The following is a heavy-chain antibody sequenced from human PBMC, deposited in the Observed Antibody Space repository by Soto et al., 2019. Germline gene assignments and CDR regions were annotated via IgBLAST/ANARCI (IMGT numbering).Heavy chain of an antibody. Sequence: PSETLSLTCAVSGGSISSSNWWSWVRQPPGKGLEWIGEIYHSGSTNYNPSLKSRVTISVDKSKNQFSLKLSSVTAADTAVYYCARPGTGYYDIFTGYFGDYYYGMDVWGQGTTVTVSS. D-gene: IGHD3-9*01. CDR2: IYHSGST. V-gene: IGHV4-4*02. CDR1: GGSISSSNW. CDR3: ARPGTGYYDIFTGYFGDYYYGMDV. J-gene: IGHJ6*02.